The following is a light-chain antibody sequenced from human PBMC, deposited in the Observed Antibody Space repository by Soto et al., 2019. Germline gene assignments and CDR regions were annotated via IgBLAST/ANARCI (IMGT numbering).Light chain of an antibody. Sequence: EMVLTQSPSTLSLSPGERATLSCRASPSVNSYLAWYQQKCVQAPMLLIYDTSNTATGTPDRFSGSGSGTEFALTISRPEPEVLAEYYGPHRSSWSTFGHGSRLEIK. CDR3: PHRSSWST. CDR1: PSVNSY. V-gene: IGKV3-11*01. J-gene: IGKJ2*01. CDR2: DTS.